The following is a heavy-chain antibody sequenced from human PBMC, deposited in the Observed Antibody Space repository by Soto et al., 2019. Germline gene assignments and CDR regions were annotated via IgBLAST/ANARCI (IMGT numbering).Heavy chain of an antibody. Sequence: ASVKVSCKASGCTFSSYAISWVRQAPGQGLEWMGGMNPNSGNTGYAQKLQGRVTMTRNTSISTAYMELSSLRSEDTAVYYCARINRSGSYLLDYWGQGTQVTVSS. J-gene: IGHJ4*02. D-gene: IGHD1-26*01. CDR2: MNPNSGNT. CDR1: GCTFSSYA. V-gene: IGHV1-8*02. CDR3: ARINRSGSYLLDY.